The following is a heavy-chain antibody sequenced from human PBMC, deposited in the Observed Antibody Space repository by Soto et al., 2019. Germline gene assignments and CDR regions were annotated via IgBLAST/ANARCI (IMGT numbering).Heavy chain of an antibody. V-gene: IGHV1-69*02. D-gene: IGHD6-19*01. CDR2: IIPILGIA. Sequence: QVQLVQSGAEVKKPGSSVKVSCKASGGTFSSYTISWVRQAPGQGLEWMGRIIPILGIANYAQKFQGRVTITADKSTSTAYMELSSLRSEDTAVYYCARAYGSSRGSWFDPWGQGTLVTVSS. CDR1: GGTFSSYT. J-gene: IGHJ5*02. CDR3: ARAYGSSRGSWFDP.